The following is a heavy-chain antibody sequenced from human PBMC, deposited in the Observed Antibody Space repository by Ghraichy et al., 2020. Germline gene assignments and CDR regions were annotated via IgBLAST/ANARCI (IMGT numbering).Heavy chain of an antibody. J-gene: IGHJ5*02. Sequence: GESLNISCAVSGFTFSTYSMNWVRQAPGKGLEWVSSISSSSSDIYYADSVKGRFTISRDNAKNSMYLQMNSLRAKDTAVYYCARAPGGVLVRLRFDPWGQGTLVTVSS. D-gene: IGHD2-15*01. CDR1: GFTFSTYS. CDR2: ISSSSSDI. V-gene: IGHV3-21*04. CDR3: ARAPGGVLVRLRFDP.